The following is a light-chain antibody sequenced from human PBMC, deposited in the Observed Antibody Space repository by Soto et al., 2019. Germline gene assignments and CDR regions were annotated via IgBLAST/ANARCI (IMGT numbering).Light chain of an antibody. V-gene: IGKV2-28*01. Sequence: DIVLTQSPLSLPVTPGEPASISCRSSQSLLHRNGYNYLDWYLQKPGQSPLLLIHLGSNRASGVRDRFSGSGSGTDFTLKISRVDAEDVGVYFCRQSLQPPLTCGGGPKVEIK. J-gene: IGKJ4*01. CDR3: RQSLQPPLT. CDR2: LGS. CDR1: QSLLHRNGYNY.